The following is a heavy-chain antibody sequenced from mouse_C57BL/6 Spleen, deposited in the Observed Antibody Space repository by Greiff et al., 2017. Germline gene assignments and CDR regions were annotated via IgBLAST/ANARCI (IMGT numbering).Heavy chain of an antibody. CDR3: ARGGNYDYAMDY. J-gene: IGHJ4*01. D-gene: IGHD2-4*01. CDR1: GFTFSDYY. V-gene: IGHV5-16*01. Sequence: DVKLVESEGGLVQPGSSMKLSCTASGFTFSDYYMAWVRQVPEKGLEWVANINYDGSSTYYLDSLKSRFIISRDTAKNILYLQMSSLKSADTATYYCARGGNYDYAMDYWGQGTSVTVSS. CDR2: INYDGSST.